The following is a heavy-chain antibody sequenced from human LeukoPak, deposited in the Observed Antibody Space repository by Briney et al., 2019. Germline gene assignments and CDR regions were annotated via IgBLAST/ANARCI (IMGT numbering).Heavy chain of an antibody. Sequence: KPSETLSLTCSASGGSISDYFWGCIRQPPGKGLEWIGLVYYIGKPTCSPSLESRVSISVDTSKNQFSLELTSVTAADTAVYYCASRFRTGGDLHHDAYDVWGQGAVVTVSS. CDR2: VYYIGKP. CDR3: ASRFRTGGDLHHDAYDV. V-gene: IGHV4-59*12. J-gene: IGHJ3*01. CDR1: GGSISDYF. D-gene: IGHD3-16*01.